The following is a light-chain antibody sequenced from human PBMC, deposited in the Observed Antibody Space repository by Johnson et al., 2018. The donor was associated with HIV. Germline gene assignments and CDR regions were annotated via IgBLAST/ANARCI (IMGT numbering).Light chain of an antibody. CDR1: SSNIGNNY. J-gene: IGLJ1*01. V-gene: IGLV1-51*02. CDR3: STWDNSLSAGRV. Sequence: QSVLTQPPSVSAAPGQKVTISCSGSSSNIGNNYVSWYQQLPGTAPKLLIYENNKRPSGIPDRFSGSKSGTSATLGITGLQTGDEADYYCSTWDNSLSAGRVFGTGTKVTVL. CDR2: ENN.